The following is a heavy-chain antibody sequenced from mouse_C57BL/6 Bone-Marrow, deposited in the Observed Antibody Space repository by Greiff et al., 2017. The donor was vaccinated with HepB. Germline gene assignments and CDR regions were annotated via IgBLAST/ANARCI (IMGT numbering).Heavy chain of an antibody. CDR1: GYTFTSYW. CDR2: IDPSDSYT. V-gene: IGHV1-59*01. J-gene: IGHJ4*01. Sequence: QVQLQQPGAELVRPGTSVKLSCKASGYTFTSYWMHWVNQRPGQGLEWIGVIDPSDSYTNYNQKFKGKATLTVDTSSSTAYMQLSSLTSEDSAVYYCARSEIYYYAMDYWGQGTSVTVSS. CDR3: ARSEIYYYAMDY.